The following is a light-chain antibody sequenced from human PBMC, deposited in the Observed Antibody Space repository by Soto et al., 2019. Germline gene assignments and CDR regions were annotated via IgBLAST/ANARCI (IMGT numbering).Light chain of an antibody. Sequence: DIEMTQSPSSLSASLGDTVTITCRASQGIGNFLAWYQQKPGDVPKLLIDAASTVQSGGPSRFSGSGSGTDFTLTISSLQPEDVATYFCHRYNSVPLTFGGGTKVDI. CDR2: AAS. J-gene: IGKJ4*01. CDR1: QGIGNF. V-gene: IGKV1-27*01. CDR3: HRYNSVPLT.